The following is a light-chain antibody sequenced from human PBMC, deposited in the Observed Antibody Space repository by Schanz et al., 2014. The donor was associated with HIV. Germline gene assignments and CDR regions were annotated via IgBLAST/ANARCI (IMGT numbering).Light chain of an antibody. Sequence: QSVLTQPPSASGSPGQSVTISCTGTSSDVGGYNYVSWYQPPPGKAPKLLISEVNKPPSGVPDRFSGSKSGNTASLTVSGLQAEDEADYYCSSYEGIHNWVFGGGTKLTVL. V-gene: IGLV2-8*01. CDR3: SSYEGIHNWV. CDR2: EVN. CDR1: SSDVGGYNY. J-gene: IGLJ2*01.